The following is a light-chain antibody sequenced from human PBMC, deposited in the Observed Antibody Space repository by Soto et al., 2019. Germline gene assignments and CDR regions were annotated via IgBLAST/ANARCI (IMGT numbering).Light chain of an antibody. CDR2: DVS. Sequence: QSALTQPASVSGSPGQSITISCTGTSSXVGGYDYVSWYQQHAGKAPKVMIYDVSNRPSGVSDRFSGSKSGNTASLTISGLQAEDEADYYCSSYSSSSTQVFGGGTKLTVL. CDR3: SSYSSSSTQV. CDR1: SSXVGGYDY. J-gene: IGLJ2*01. V-gene: IGLV2-14*01.